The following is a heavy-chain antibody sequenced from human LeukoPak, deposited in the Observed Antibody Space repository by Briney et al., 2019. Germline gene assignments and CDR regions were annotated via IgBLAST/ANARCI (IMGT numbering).Heavy chain of an antibody. J-gene: IGHJ4*02. CDR1: GGSISSYY. V-gene: IGHV4-59*01. Sequence: SETLSLTCTVCGGSISSYYWSWIRQPPGKGLEWIGYIYYTGSANYNPYLKSRVTISVDTSKIQFSLKLTSVTAADTAVYYCARSYGSGNYFDYWGQGTLVTVSS. CDR3: ARSYGSGNYFDY. D-gene: IGHD3-10*01. CDR2: IYYTGSA.